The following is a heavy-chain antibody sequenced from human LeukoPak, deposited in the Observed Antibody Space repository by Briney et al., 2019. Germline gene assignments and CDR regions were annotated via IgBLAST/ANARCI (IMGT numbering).Heavy chain of an antibody. CDR1: GGSISTYY. CDR3: ARVKAVRVRGIIMSNYFDY. D-gene: IGHD3-10*01. J-gene: IGHJ4*02. CDR2: IHYSGST. Sequence: SETLSLTCTVSGGSISTYYWSWIRPPPRKGLEWIGYIHYSGSTNYNPSLKSRVTISVDTSKNRFSLKLTSVTAADTAVYYCARVKAVRVRGIIMSNYFDYWGQGTLVTVSS. V-gene: IGHV4-59*01.